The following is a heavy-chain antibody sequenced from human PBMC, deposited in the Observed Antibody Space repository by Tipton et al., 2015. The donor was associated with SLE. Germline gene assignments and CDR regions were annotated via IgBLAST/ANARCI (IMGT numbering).Heavy chain of an antibody. Sequence: TLSLTCAVYGGSFSGYYWSWVRQSPGKGPEWIGEINHSGSTNYNLSLKSRVTISVDTSKKQFSLKLSSVTAADTAVYYCARTAKITVVGVRFDPWGPGTLVTVS. V-gene: IGHV4-34*01. CDR3: ARTAKITVVGVRFDP. J-gene: IGHJ5*02. CDR2: INHSGST. CDR1: GGSFSGYY. D-gene: IGHD4-23*01.